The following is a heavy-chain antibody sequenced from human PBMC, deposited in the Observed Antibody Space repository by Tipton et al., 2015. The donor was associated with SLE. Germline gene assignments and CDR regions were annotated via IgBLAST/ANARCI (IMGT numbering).Heavy chain of an antibody. D-gene: IGHD4-23*01. CDR2: IYYNGST. Sequence: TLSLTCTVSGGSISSYYWSWIRQPPGKGLEWIGYIYYNGSTNYNPSLKSRVTISVDTSKNQFSLKLSSVTAADTAVYYCAREGAYYGGNSFDYWGQGTLVTVSS. J-gene: IGHJ4*02. CDR3: AREGAYYGGNSFDY. CDR1: GGSISSYY. V-gene: IGHV4-59*01.